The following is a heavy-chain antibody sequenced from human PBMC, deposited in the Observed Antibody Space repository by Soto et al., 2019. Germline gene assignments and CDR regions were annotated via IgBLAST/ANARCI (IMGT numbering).Heavy chain of an antibody. CDR3: ATDDSSEYYYRQFSS. Sequence: PGGSLRLSCAASGVTFSTHAMTWVRQAPGKGLEWVSSISDYGGSTYYADSVKGRFTISRDNSKNNLYLQMNSLRADDTAVYYCATDDSSEYYYRQFSSWGQGSLVTVSS. CDR2: ISDYGGST. CDR1: GVTFSTHA. J-gene: IGHJ5*02. D-gene: IGHD3-22*01. V-gene: IGHV3-23*01.